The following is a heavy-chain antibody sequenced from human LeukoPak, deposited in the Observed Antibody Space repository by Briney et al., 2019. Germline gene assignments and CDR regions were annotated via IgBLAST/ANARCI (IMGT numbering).Heavy chain of an antibody. J-gene: IGHJ5*02. CDR1: GGSFSGYY. CDR2: INHSGST. D-gene: IGHD3-22*01. V-gene: IGHV4-34*01. Sequence: SETLSLTCAVYGGSFSGYYWSWIRQPPGKGLEWIGEINHSGSTNYNPSLKSRVTISVDTSKNQFSLKLSSVTAADTAVYYCARLVARDYDSSGYYSGWFDPWGQGTLVTVSS. CDR3: ARLVARDYDSSGYYSGWFDP.